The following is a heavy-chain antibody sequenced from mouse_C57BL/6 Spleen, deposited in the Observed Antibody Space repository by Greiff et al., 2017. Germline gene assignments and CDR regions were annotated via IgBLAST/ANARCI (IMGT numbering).Heavy chain of an antibody. CDR3: ARDRDYGLYWYFDV. CDR2: ISYDGSN. V-gene: IGHV3-6*01. D-gene: IGHD1-1*01. CDR1: GYSITSGYY. J-gene: IGHJ1*03. Sequence: EVKLMESGPGLVKPSQSLSLTCSVTGYSITSGYYWNWIRQFPGNKLEWMGYISYDGSNNYNPSLKNRISITRDTSKNQFFLKLNSVTTEDTATYYCARDRDYGLYWYFDVWGTGTTVTVSS.